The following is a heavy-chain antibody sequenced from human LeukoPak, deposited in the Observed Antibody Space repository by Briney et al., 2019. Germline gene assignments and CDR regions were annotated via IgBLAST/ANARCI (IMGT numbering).Heavy chain of an antibody. CDR2: ISGSGGST. CDR1: GFTFSSYA. Sequence: PGGSLRLSCAASGFTFSSYAMSWVRQDPGKGLEWVSAISGSGGSTYYAESVKGRFTISRDNSKNTLYLQMNSLRAEDTAVYYCAKVQQQLWDYWGEGALVTVSS. CDR3: AKVQQQLWDY. V-gene: IGHV3-23*01. J-gene: IGHJ4*02. D-gene: IGHD6-13*01.